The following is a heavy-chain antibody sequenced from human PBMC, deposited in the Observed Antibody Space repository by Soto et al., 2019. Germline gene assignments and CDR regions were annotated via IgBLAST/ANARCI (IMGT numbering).Heavy chain of an antibody. J-gene: IGHJ4*02. V-gene: IGHV2-5*02. D-gene: IGHD6-13*01. CDR1: GFSLSTSGVG. CDR2: TYWDDDK. Sequence: QITLKESGPTLVKPTQTLTLTCTFSGFSLSTSGVGVGWIRQPPGKALEWLALTYWDDDKRYSPSLKSRLTTTKXTXTNPVVLTMTNMDPVDTGTYYCARTSYSSSWLIFDYWGQGTLVTVSS. CDR3: ARTSYSSSWLIFDY.